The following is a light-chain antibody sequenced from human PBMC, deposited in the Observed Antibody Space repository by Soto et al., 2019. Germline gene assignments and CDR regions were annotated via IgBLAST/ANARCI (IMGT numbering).Light chain of an antibody. CDR1: QSVNTY. V-gene: IGKV3-11*01. CDR2: DAS. J-gene: IGKJ1*01. CDR3: QQRNFWPPWT. Sequence: EIVLTQSPATLSLSPGERATLSCKASQSVNTYLAWYQQKPGQAPRLLIYDASNMATDIPARFSGSGSGTDFTLTISSLEPEDFGVYYCQQRNFWPPWTFGQGTKVEIK.